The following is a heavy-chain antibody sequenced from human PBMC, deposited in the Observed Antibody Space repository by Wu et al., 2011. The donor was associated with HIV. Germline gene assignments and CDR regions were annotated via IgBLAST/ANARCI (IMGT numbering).Heavy chain of an antibody. J-gene: IGHJ4*01. V-gene: IGHV1-18*01. D-gene: IGHD3-3*01. CDR1: GYSFVNYG. Sequence: QVQLVQSGDEVKRPGASVKVSCKASGYSFVNYGISWTRQAPGQGLEWMGWISPYNGDTDYAQRFQGRVNITTDTSTTTVYMELRSLRFEDTAVYYCGRDPAGPSVGVGCPTGGPGSQVRSSPQ. CDR3: GRDPAGPSVGVGCPT. CDR2: ISPYNGDT.